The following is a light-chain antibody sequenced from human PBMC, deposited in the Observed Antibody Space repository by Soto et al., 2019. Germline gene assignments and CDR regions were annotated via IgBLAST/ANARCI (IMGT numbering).Light chain of an antibody. CDR2: DAS. Sequence: SVLTQSRGTLSLSPGERSTLACRASQSVSSSYLAWYQQKTGQAPRLXIYDASSRATGIPDRFSGSGSGTDFNLTISRLEPEDFAVYYCQQFGTSPKTFGQGTKVDIK. CDR3: QQFGTSPKT. CDR1: QSVSSSY. J-gene: IGKJ1*01. V-gene: IGKV3-20*01.